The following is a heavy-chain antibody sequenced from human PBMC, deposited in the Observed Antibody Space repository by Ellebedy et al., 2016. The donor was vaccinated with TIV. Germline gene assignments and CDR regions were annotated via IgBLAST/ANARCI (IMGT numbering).Heavy chain of an antibody. CDR3: AREGSGGSCYHY. Sequence: PGGSLRLSCAASGFTFSSYAMHWVRQAPGKGLEWVSSISGSRSYIYYADSVKGRFTISRDNAKNSLYLQMNSLRAEDTAVYYCAREGSGGSCYHYWGQGTLVTVSS. CDR1: GFTFSSYA. J-gene: IGHJ4*02. V-gene: IGHV3-21*01. D-gene: IGHD2-15*01. CDR2: ISGSRSYI.